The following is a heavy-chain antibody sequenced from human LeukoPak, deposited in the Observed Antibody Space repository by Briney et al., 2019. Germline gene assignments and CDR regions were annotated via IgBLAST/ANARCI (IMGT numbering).Heavy chain of an antibody. CDR1: GCSISSGYY. CDR3: ARGPKLYSSSWMFQH. Sequence: SETLSLTCTVSGCSISSGYYWGWIRQPPGKGLEWIGSIYHSGSTYYNPSLKSRVTISVDTSRNQFSLKLSSVTAADTAVYYCARGPKLYSSSWMFQHWGQGTLVTVSS. D-gene: IGHD6-13*01. J-gene: IGHJ1*01. CDR2: IYHSGST. V-gene: IGHV4-38-2*02.